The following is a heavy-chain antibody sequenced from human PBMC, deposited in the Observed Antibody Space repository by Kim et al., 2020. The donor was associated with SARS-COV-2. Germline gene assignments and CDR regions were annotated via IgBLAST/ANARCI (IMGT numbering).Heavy chain of an antibody. Sequence: ASVKVSCKASGYTFTSYDINWVRQATGQGLEWMGWMNPNSGNTGYAQKFQGRVTMTRNTSISTAYMKLSSLRSEDTAVYYCARGNSLRFFDWLSYYYGMDVWGQGTTVTVSS. CDR2: MNPNSGNT. J-gene: IGHJ6*02. CDR1: GYTFTSYD. V-gene: IGHV1-8*01. D-gene: IGHD3-9*01. CDR3: ARGNSLRFFDWLSYYYGMDV.